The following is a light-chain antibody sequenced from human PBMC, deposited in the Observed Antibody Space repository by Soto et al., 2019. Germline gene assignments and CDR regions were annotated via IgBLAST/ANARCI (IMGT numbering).Light chain of an antibody. CDR1: QTLSSRH. CDR3: QQYGYSRT. V-gene: IGKV3-20*01. J-gene: IGKJ1*01. CDR2: GSS. Sequence: VLTQSPGTLSLSPGERATLSCRASQTLSSRHLAWYQQKPGQAPRLLIYGSSSRATDITDRFSGSGSGTDFTLTISTLEPEDFAIYYCQQYGYSRTFGQGTRWIS.